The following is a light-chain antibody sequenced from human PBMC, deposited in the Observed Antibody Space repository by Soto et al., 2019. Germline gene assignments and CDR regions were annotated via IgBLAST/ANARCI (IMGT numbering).Light chain of an antibody. J-gene: IGKJ3*01. CDR2: DAS. CDR1: HNINTR. V-gene: IGKV1-5*01. Sequence: DTQMTQSPSTLSASVGDRVSITCRASHNINTRLAWYQQKPGKAPKLLIYDASSLKSGVPSRFSGSGSGTEFTLTNSRLQAGDFATYYCQQYNSYSPFTFGPGTKVDIE. CDR3: QQYNSYSPFT.